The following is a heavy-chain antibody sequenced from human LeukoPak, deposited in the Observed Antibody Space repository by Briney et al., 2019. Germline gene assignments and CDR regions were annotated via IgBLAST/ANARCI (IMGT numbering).Heavy chain of an antibody. CDR1: GFTFRSFV. V-gene: IGHV3-30*04. Sequence: GGSLRLSCAASGFTFRSFVMHWVRQAPGKGLEWVAAISYEDGITQYYADSVKGRFTISRDNSKYTVYLEMNSLRVEDTAMYYCSKEGPEEYYSSGSYFDYWGQGTLVTVSS. CDR3: SKEGPEEYYSSGSYFDY. D-gene: IGHD3-10*01. CDR2: ISYEDGITQ. J-gene: IGHJ4*02.